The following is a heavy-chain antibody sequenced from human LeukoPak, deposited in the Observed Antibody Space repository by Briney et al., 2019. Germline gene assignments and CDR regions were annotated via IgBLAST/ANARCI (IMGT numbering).Heavy chain of an antibody. CDR1: GFTFSSYS. J-gene: IGHJ3*02. Sequence: PGGSLRLSCAASGFTFSSYSMNWVRQAPGKGLEWVSYISSSSSTIYYADSVKGRFTISRDNAKNSLYLQMSSLRAEDTAVYYCARDLWASAYYDFWSGYWDAFDIWGQGTMVTVSS. D-gene: IGHD3-3*01. CDR2: ISSSSSTI. V-gene: IGHV3-48*01. CDR3: ARDLWASAYYDFWSGYWDAFDI.